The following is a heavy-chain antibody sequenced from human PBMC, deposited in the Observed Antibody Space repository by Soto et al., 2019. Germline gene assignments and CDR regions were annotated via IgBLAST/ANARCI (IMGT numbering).Heavy chain of an antibody. CDR2: IYYSGRT. V-gene: IGHV4-59*08. CDR1: GGSISSYY. D-gene: IGHD2-2*01. J-gene: IGHJ4*02. Sequence: QVQLQESGPGLVKPSETLSLTCTVSGGSISSYYWSWIRQPPGKGLEWIGYIYYSGRTNYNPSLTRRVTLSVDTSTNQFSLKLSSVTAADTAVYYCARGGLRVVPAVHFDHWGQGTLVTVSS. CDR3: ARGGLRVVPAVHFDH.